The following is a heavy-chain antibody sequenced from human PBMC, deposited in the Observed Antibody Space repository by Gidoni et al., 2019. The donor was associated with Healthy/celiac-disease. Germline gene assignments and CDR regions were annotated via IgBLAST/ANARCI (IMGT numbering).Heavy chain of an antibody. CDR1: GFTFSSYS. V-gene: IGHV3-48*01. CDR3: ARDGYSYGIGSGPI. CDR2: ISSSSSTI. D-gene: IGHD5-18*01. Sequence: EVQLVESGGGLVQPGGSLRLSCAASGFTFSSYSMNWVRQAPGKGLEWVSYISSSSSTIYYADSVKGRFTISRDNAKNSLYLQMNSLRAEDTAVYYCARDGYSYGIGSGPIWGQGTMVTVSS. J-gene: IGHJ3*02.